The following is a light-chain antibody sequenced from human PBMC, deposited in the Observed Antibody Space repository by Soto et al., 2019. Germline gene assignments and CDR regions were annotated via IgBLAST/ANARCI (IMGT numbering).Light chain of an antibody. Sequence: EIVLTQSPATLSLSPGERATLSCRASQSVGNYLAWYQQKPGQAPRLLSYDASNRAPGIPARFSGSGSGTDFALTISSLEPEDFAVYYCQQRNRWPPIFTFGPGTKVDFK. CDR1: QSVGNY. V-gene: IGKV3-11*01. CDR2: DAS. CDR3: QQRNRWPPIFT. J-gene: IGKJ3*01.